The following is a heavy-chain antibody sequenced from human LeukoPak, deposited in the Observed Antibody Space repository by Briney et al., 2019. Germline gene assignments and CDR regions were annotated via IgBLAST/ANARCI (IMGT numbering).Heavy chain of an antibody. J-gene: IGHJ6*03. V-gene: IGHV3-7*01. D-gene: IGHD4-17*01. CDR3: ATAPLRGLDYYYMDV. CDR2: IKEDGSVK. CDR1: EFTFRRYW. Sequence: GGSLRLSCEAPEFTFRRYWTSWVRQAPGKGLEWVANIKEDGSVKNYLDSVRGRFTISRDNAKNSLYLQMNTLRAEDTAVYYCATAPLRGLDYYYMDVWVKGTTVTVSS.